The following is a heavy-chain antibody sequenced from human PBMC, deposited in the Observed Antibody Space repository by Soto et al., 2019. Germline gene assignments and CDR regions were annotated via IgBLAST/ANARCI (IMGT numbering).Heavy chain of an antibody. D-gene: IGHD7-27*01. V-gene: IGHV4-59*08. CDR3: ASRVTWGSHFDY. CDR1: GDSISIYF. Sequence: SETLSLTCTVSGDSISIYFWSWIRQPPGKGLEWIGCVYYSGSTDYNPSLKSRVTISADKSKNQISLQLSSVTAADTAVYHCASRVTWGSHFDYRAQGTLLPVSS. CDR2: VYYSGST. J-gene: IGHJ4*02.